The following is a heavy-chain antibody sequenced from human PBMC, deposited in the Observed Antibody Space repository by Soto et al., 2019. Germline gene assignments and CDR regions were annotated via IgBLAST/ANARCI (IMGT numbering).Heavy chain of an antibody. J-gene: IGHJ6*02. D-gene: IGHD3-3*01. CDR2: IYHSGST. V-gene: IGHV4-38-2*02. CDR1: GYSISSGYY. CDR3: ARDTSRITIFGVVMAYYGMDV. Sequence: SETLSLTCAVSGYSISSGYYWGWIRQPPGKGLEWIGSIYHSGSTYYNPSLKGRVTISVDTSKNQFSLKLSSVTAADTAVYYCARDTSRITIFGVVMAYYGMDVWGQGTTVTVSS.